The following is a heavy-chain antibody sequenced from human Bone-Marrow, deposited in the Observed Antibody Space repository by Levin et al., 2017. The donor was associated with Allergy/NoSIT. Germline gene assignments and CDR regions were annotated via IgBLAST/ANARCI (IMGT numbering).Heavy chain of an antibody. D-gene: IGHD2-21*02. V-gene: IGHV3-30*03. CDR1: GFTFSSYG. CDR2: ISYDGSNK. CDR3: ALERFSISYCRSDCYSRLSFDS. J-gene: IGHJ4*01. Sequence: GGSLRLSCAASGFTFSSYGMHWVRQAPGKGLEWVAVISYDGSNKYYADSVKGRFTISRDNSKNTLYLQMNSLRAEDTALYYCALERFSISYCRSDCYSRLSFDSCGHAPLVTVSS.